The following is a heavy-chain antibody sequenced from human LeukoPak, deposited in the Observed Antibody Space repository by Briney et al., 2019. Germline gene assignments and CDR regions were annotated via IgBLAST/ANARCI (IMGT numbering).Heavy chain of an antibody. CDR1: GFNFSSYP. J-gene: IGHJ5*02. CDR2: MSYDGSEK. D-gene: IGHD3-22*01. V-gene: IGHV3-30-3*01. Sequence: GGSLRLSCAASGFNFSSYPMHWVRQGPGKGLEWVAVMSYDGSEKHYTDSVKGRFTISRDNAKNTLYLQMNSLRAEDTAVYYCARARRSFNSSGYYWFDPWGQGTLVTVSS. CDR3: ARARRSFNSSGYYWFDP.